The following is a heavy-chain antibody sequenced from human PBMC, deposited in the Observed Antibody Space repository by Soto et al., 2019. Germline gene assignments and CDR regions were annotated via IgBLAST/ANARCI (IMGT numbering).Heavy chain of an antibody. CDR1: GFTFSDYY. V-gene: IGHV3-11*01. J-gene: IGHJ6*02. CDR2: ISSSGTSI. CDR3: ARDGISATYNYYYYGFDV. D-gene: IGHD6-13*01. Sequence: PGGFLRLSCAASGFTFSDYYMSWIRQAPGKGLEWVSYISSSGTSIYYADSVKGRFTIARDNAKKSLYLQMSSLRAEDTAVYYCARDGISATYNYYYYGFDVWGQGTTVTVSS.